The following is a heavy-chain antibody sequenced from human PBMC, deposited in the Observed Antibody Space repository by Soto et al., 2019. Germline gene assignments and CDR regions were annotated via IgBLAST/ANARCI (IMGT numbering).Heavy chain of an antibody. CDR3: AKSLFQLLFLDY. D-gene: IGHD2-21*01. CDR1: SFTFSSYA. J-gene: IGHJ4*02. CDR2: IIGDGGST. V-gene: IGHV3-23*01. Sequence: PGGSLRLSCAASSFTFSSYAMSWVRQAPGKGLEWVSGIIGDGGSTYYADSVKGRFTISRDNSKNTLYLQMNRLRAEDTAVYYCAKSLFQLLFLDYWGQGTPVTVSS.